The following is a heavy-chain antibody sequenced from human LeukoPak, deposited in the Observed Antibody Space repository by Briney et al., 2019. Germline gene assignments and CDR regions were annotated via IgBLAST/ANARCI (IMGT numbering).Heavy chain of an antibody. CDR3: ARGNKVGELFYLPDI. J-gene: IGHJ3*02. Sequence: PSETLSLTCTVSGGSISSGGYYWSWIRQHPGKGLEWIGYIYYSGSTYYNPSLKSRVTISVDTSKNQFSLKLSSVTAADTAVYYCARGNKVGELFYLPDIWGQGTMVTVSS. CDR2: IYYSGST. D-gene: IGHD3-10*01. V-gene: IGHV4-31*03. CDR1: GGSISSGGYY.